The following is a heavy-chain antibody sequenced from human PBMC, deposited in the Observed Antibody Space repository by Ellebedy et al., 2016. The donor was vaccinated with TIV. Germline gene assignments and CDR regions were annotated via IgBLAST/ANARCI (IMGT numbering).Heavy chain of an antibody. CDR1: GFSFSSYW. CDR2: IRQDGSEK. J-gene: IGHJ3*02. D-gene: IGHD4-17*01. V-gene: IGHV3-7*01. CDR3: ATDGSYGDYLSPTHAFVI. Sequence: GESLKISCGASGFSFSSYWMSWVRQAPGKGLEWVANIRQDGSEKYYVDSVKGRFTISRDNAKNSLYLHLNSLRAEYTAMYYCATDGSYGDYLSPTHAFVIWGQGTMVTVSS.